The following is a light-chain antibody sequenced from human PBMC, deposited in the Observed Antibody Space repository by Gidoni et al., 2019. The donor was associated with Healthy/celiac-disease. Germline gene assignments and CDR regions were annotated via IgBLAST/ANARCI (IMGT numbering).Light chain of an antibody. J-gene: IGKJ5*01. CDR1: QSVSSY. V-gene: IGKV3-11*01. Sequence: EIVFTQSPATLSWSPGERATLSCTASQSVSSYLAWYQQKPGQAPRLLIYDASNRATGIPARFSGSGSGTDFTLTISSLEPEDFAVYYCQQRSNWPPAFGQXTRLEIK. CDR3: QQRSNWPPA. CDR2: DAS.